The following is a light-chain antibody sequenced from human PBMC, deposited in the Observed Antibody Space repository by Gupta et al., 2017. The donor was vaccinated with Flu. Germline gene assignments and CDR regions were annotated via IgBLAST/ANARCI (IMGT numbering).Light chain of an antibody. CDR3: VLYYGGAQV. CDR1: TGAVTSGFY. CDR2: STF. J-gene: IGLJ3*02. Sequence: QTVVSREPSLPVSQGRTVTLTCASSTGAVTSGFYPNWFQQKPGQPPRALIYSTFNRHSWTPARFSGSLLGDKAALTLSGAQPEDEAEYYCVLYYGGAQVFGGGTKLTVL. V-gene: IGLV7-43*01.